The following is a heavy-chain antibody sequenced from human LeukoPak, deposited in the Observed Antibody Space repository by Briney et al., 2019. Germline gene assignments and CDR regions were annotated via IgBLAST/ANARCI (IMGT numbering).Heavy chain of an antibody. CDR2: ISYDGSNK. D-gene: IGHD3-10*01. CDR1: GFTFSSYA. J-gene: IGHJ6*03. Sequence: PGGSLRLSCAASGFTFSSYAMHWVRQAPGKGLEWVAVISYDGSNKYYADSVKGRFTISRDNSKNTLYLQMNSLRAEDTAVYYCASCLLWFGESRYYMDVWGKGTTVTVSS. CDR3: ASCLLWFGESRYYMDV. V-gene: IGHV3-30*04.